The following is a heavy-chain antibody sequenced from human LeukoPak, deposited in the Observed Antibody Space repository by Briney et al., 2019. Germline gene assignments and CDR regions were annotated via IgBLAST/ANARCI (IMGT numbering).Heavy chain of an antibody. CDR2: IFYSGST. CDR1: GGSISSSSYY. V-gene: IGHV4-39*01. D-gene: IGHD6-13*01. Sequence: SETLSLTCTVSGGSISSSSYYWGWIRQPPGKGLEWIGSIFYSGSTYYNPSLKSRVIISVDTSKNQFSLRLSSVTAADAAVYHCARQGRAITAALYYFDYWGQGTLVTVSS. CDR3: ARQGRAITAALYYFDY. J-gene: IGHJ4*02.